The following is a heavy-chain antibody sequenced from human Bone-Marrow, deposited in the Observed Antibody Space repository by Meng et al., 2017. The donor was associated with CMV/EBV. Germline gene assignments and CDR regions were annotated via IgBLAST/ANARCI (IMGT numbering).Heavy chain of an antibody. J-gene: IGHJ3*02. CDR1: GFTFSSYA. CDR2: ISYDGSNK. V-gene: IGHV3-30*04. D-gene: IGHD3-3*01. Sequence: GESLKISCASSGFTFSSYAMHWVRQAPGKGLEWVAVISYDGSNKYYADSVKGRFTISRDNSKNTLYLQMNSLSAEDTAVYYCATPSLRFLEWWTFDIWGQGTRVTGSS. CDR3: ATPSLRFLEWWTFDI.